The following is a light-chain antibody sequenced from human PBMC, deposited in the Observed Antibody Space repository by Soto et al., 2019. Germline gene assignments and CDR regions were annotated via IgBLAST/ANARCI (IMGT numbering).Light chain of an antibody. CDR2: EGS. Sequence: QSALAQPASVSGSPGQSITISCSGSISDVGSSGPVSWYQHHPGQVPKLIIYEGSRRPSGVSSRFSGSKTGNTASLTITGLQAEDEANYYCCSYVGARTHVFGTGTKVTVL. J-gene: IGLJ1*01. V-gene: IGLV2-23*01. CDR3: CSYVGARTHV. CDR1: ISDVGSSGP.